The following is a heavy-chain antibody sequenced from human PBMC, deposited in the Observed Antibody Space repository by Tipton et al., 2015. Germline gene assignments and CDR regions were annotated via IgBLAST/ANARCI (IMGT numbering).Heavy chain of an antibody. CDR3: ARHAVSVTGVDV. V-gene: IGHV4-39*01. J-gene: IGHJ6*02. Sequence: TLSLTCTVSGGSITDTTYYWGWIRQPPGKGLEWIGNIYESGIAHYNPSLKSRVTISVDTSKNQFSLKLRSVTAADTAVYYCARHAVSVTGVDVWGQGTTVTVSS. D-gene: IGHD6-25*01. CDR1: GGSITDTTYY. CDR2: IYESGIA.